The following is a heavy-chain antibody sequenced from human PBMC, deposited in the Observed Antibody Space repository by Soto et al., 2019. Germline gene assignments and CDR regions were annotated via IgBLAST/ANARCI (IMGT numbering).Heavy chain of an antibody. CDR3: ARESSTGEYFQH. D-gene: IGHD2-8*02. J-gene: IGHJ1*01. CDR2: IIPILGIA. CDR1: GGTFSSYT. Sequence: QVQLVQSGAEVKKPGSSVKVSCKASGGTFSSYTISWVRQAPGQGLEWMGRIIPILGIANYAQKFQGRVTTTADKSTNTAYMELSSLRAEDTAVYYCARESSTGEYFQHWGQGTLVTVSS. V-gene: IGHV1-69*08.